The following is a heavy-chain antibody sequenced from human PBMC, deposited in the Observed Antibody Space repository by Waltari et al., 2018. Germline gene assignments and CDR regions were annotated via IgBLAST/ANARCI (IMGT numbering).Heavy chain of an antibody. Sequence: EVQLVESGGGLVQPGGSLSLSCEASGCNFNKYSMIWVRQAPGKGLEWLSFIRHDSSDIYYADSVEGRFSISRDNAQNSLFLHMNSLRVEDTAVYYCARDWFGETFWGQGTLVTVSS. V-gene: IGHV3-48*04. CDR2: IRHDSSDI. CDR3: ARDWFGETF. D-gene: IGHD3-10*01. CDR1: GCNFNKYS. J-gene: IGHJ4*02.